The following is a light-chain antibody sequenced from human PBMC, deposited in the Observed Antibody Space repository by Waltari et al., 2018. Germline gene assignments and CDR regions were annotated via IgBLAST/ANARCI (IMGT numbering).Light chain of an antibody. CDR1: QSVSSIS. CDR3: QQYDGIVLT. Sequence: EIVLTQSPGTLSLSPGERVTLSCRASQSVSSISLTWYQQKPGQAPRLLIYGASSRATGIPDRFSGSGSGTDFALTISRLEPEDFAVYYCQQYDGIVLTFGGGTKVEI. V-gene: IGKV3-20*01. J-gene: IGKJ4*01. CDR2: GAS.